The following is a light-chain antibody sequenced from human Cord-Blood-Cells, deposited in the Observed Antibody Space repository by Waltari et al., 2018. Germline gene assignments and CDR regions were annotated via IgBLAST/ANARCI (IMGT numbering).Light chain of an antibody. Sequence: SSELPQDPAVSVALGPTVRITCQGDSLRSYYASWYQQKPGQAPVLVIYGKNNRPSGIPDRFSGSSSGNTASLTITGAQAEDEADYYCNSRDSSGNHWVFGGGTKLTVL. CDR3: NSRDSSGNHWV. J-gene: IGLJ3*02. CDR1: SLRSYY. V-gene: IGLV3-19*01. CDR2: GKN.